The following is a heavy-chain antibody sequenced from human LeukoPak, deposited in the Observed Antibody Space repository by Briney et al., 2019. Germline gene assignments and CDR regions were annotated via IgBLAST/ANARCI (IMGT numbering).Heavy chain of an antibody. Sequence: SQTLSLTCTVSGGSISSGSYYWRWIRQPAGKGLEWIGRIYTSGSTNYNPSLKSRGTISVDTSKNQFSLKLSSVTAADTAVYYCARAQCCPGTPDYWGQGTLVTVSS. V-gene: IGHV4-61*02. J-gene: IGHJ4*02. D-gene: IGHD2-15*01. CDR3: ARAQCCPGTPDY. CDR2: IYTSGST. CDR1: GGSISSGSYY.